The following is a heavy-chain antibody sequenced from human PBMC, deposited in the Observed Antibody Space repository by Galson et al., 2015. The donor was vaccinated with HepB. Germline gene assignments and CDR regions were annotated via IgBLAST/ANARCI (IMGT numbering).Heavy chain of an antibody. Sequence: SLRLSCAASGFTFSSYGMHWVRQAPGKGLEWVAVISYDGSNKYYADSVKGRFTISRDNSKNTLYLQMNSLRAEDTAVYYCAKDGAPDIVVVPAAISLPYYYYMDVWGKGTTVTVSS. CDR2: ISYDGSNK. CDR1: GFTFSSYG. D-gene: IGHD2-2*01. J-gene: IGHJ6*03. CDR3: AKDGAPDIVVVPAAISLPYYYYMDV. V-gene: IGHV3-30*18.